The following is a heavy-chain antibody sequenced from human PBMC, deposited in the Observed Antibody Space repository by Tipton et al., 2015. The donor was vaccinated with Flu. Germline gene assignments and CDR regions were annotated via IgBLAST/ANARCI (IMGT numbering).Heavy chain of an antibody. D-gene: IGHD2-21*01. CDR2: IKQDGSVK. J-gene: IGHJ4*02. Sequence: SLRLSCTASGITFSSYAMSWVRQAPGKGLEWVANIKQDGSVKYYVDSVKGRFTISRDNAKNSLYLQMSSLRVEDTAVYYCARQIGGGDCYWGQGTLVTVSS. CDR3: ARQIGGGDCY. CDR1: GITFSSYA. V-gene: IGHV3-7*03.